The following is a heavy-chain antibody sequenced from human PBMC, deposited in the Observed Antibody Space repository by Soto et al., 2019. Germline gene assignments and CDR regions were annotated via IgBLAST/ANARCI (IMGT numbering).Heavy chain of an antibody. CDR2: MNPNSGNT. D-gene: IGHD5-18*01. CDR3: AKDFTTMIRMCDL. Sequence: GASVKVSYKASEYTFASYDGNWVRQATGQGFEWMGWMNPNSGNTGYAQKFQGRVTMTRDTSITTAYMELNSLRAEDTAVYFCAKDFTTMIRMCDLWGQGTLVTVSS. V-gene: IGHV1-8*01. J-gene: IGHJ5*02. CDR1: EYTFASYD.